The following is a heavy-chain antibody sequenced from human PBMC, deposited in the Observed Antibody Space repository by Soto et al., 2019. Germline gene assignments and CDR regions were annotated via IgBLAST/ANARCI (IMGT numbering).Heavy chain of an antibody. CDR3: ARDYSISRYYGMDV. CDR2: IYSGGSA. Sequence: EVQLVETGGGLTQPGGSLRLSCAASGFTVSSNYMSWVRQAPGKGLEWVSLIYSGGSAYYAYSVKGRFTISRDNSKNTVYLQMNSLRAEDTAVYYCARDYSISRYYGMDVWGQGTTVTVSS. D-gene: IGHD4-4*01. CDR1: GFTVSSNY. J-gene: IGHJ6*02. V-gene: IGHV3-53*02.